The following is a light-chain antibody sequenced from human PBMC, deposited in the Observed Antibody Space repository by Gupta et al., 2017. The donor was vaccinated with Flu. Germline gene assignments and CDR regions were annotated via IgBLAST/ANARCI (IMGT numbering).Light chain of an antibody. CDR2: DAS. V-gene: IGKV3-20*01. J-gene: IGKJ1*01. CDR1: QSVSHTK. CDR3: QQYGTSPWT. Sequence: EIVLTQSPGTLSLSPGERATLSCRASQSVSHTKFAWYQQKPGQAPRLLIYDASSRATGIPDRFSGSGSGTDFTLSISRLESEDFAVYYCQQYGTSPWTFGQGTKVESK.